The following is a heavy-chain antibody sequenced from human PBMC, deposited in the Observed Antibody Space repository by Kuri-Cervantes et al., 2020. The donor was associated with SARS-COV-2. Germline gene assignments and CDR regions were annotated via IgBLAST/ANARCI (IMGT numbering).Heavy chain of an antibody. V-gene: IGHV4-59*08. CDR1: GGSISSHY. CDR3: ARQVLLWFGELNYMDV. CDR2: IYYSGST. Sequence: SETLSLTCTVSGGSISSHYWSWIRQPPGKGLEWIGYIYYSGSTNYNPSLKSRVTISVDTSKNQFSLKLSSVTAADTAVYYCARQVLLWFGELNYMDVWGKGTTVTVSS. D-gene: IGHD3-10*01. J-gene: IGHJ6*03.